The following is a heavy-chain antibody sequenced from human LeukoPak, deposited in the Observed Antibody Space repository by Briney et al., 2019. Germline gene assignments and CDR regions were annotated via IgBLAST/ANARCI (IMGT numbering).Heavy chain of an antibody. D-gene: IGHD1-26*01. V-gene: IGHV3-23*01. CDR2: ISGSGDST. J-gene: IGHJ5*02. CDR3: ETWDRYNWFDP. CDR1: GFTFSNYA. Sequence: GGSLRLSCAASGFTFSNYAMSWVRQAPGEGLEWGAGISGSGDSTYYADSGKGRFTISRDNSKNTLYLQMSSLRAEDTAVYYCETWDRYNWFDPWGQGTLVTVSS.